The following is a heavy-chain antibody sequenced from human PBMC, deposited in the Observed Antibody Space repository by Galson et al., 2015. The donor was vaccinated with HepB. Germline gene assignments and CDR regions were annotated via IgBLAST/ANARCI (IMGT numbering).Heavy chain of an antibody. CDR1: GGTFSSYA. CDR2: IIPIFGTA. Sequence: SVKVSCKASGGTFSSYAISWVRQAPGQGLEWMGGIIPIFGTANYAQKFQGRVTITADESTSTAYMELSSLRSEDTAVYYCARKGLGSSNWFDPWGQGTLVTVSS. CDR3: ARKGLGSSNWFDP. D-gene: IGHD2-2*01. J-gene: IGHJ5*02. V-gene: IGHV1-69*13.